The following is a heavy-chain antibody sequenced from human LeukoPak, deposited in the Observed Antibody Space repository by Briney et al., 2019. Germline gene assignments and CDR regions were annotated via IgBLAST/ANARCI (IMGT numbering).Heavy chain of an antibody. V-gene: IGHV3-23*01. CDR2: ISGSGGST. J-gene: IGHJ4*02. D-gene: IGHD2-2*01. Sequence: GGSLRLSCAASGFTFSSYAMSWVRQAPGKGLEWVSAISGSGGSTYYADSVKGRFTISRDNSKNTLYLQMDSLRAEDTAVYYCAKVRYAGYYFDSWGQGTLVTVSS. CDR3: AKVRYAGYYFDS. CDR1: GFTFSSYA.